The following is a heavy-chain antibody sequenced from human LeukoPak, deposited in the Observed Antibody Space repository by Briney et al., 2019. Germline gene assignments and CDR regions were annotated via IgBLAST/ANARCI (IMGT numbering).Heavy chain of an antibody. D-gene: IGHD6-13*01. J-gene: IGHJ5*02. CDR1: GYTFTGYY. Sequence: ASVKVSCKASGYTFTGYYIHWVRQAPGQGLEWMGWINPNSGGTNYAQKFQGRVTMTRDTSISTAYMELSRLRSDDTAVYSCARGWDSSSLDRYNWFDPWGQGTLVTVSS. CDR2: INPNSGGT. CDR3: ARGWDSSSLDRYNWFDP. V-gene: IGHV1-2*02.